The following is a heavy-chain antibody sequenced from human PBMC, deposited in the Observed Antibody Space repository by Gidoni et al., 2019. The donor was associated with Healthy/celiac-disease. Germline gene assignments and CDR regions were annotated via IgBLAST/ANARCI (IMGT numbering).Heavy chain of an antibody. CDR2: ISSSSSYI. J-gene: IGHJ6*03. V-gene: IGHV3-21*01. Sequence: EVQLVESGGGLVKPGGSLRLSCAASGFTFSSYSMNCVRQAPGKGLEWVSSISSSSSYIYYADSVKGRFTISRDNAKNSLYLQMNSLRAEDTAVYYCARAAARAAVVVIFYYYYYMDVWGKGTTVTVSS. CDR3: ARAAARAAVVVIFYYYYYMDV. CDR1: GFTFSSYS. D-gene: IGHD3-22*01.